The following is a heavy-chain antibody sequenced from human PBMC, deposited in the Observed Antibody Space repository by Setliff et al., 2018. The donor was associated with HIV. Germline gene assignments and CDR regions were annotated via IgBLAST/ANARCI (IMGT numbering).Heavy chain of an antibody. CDR1: GYTFTDYF. Sequence: ASVKVSCKASGYTFTDYFIHWARQAPGQGLEWVGRINPSNGATDFGQKFQGWITMTRDTSSRTAYLEVNRLTSDDTAVYYCAREYDVLSGSYISAFDIWGQGTMVTVSS. J-gene: IGHJ3*02. D-gene: IGHD3-3*01. CDR2: INPSNGAT. CDR3: AREYDVLSGSYISAFDI. V-gene: IGHV1-2*04.